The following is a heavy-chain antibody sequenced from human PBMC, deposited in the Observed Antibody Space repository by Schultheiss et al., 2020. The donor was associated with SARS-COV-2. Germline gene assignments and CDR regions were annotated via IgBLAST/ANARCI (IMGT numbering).Heavy chain of an antibody. V-gene: IGHV3-48*01. Sequence: GGSLRLSCAASGFTFSSYSMNLVRQAPGKGREWVSYISSSSSTLYYADSVKGRFTISRDNAKNSLYLQMNHLRADDTALYHCAREGFYYASGYKKYTLDVWGQGTMVTVAS. CDR3: AREGFYYASGYKKYTLDV. CDR1: GFTFSSYS. D-gene: IGHD3-22*01. J-gene: IGHJ3*01. CDR2: ISSSSSTL.